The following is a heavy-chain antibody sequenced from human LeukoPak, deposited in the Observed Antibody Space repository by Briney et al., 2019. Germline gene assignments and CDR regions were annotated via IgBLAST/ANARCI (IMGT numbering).Heavy chain of an antibody. Sequence: AASVKVSCKVSGYTLTELSMHWVRQAPGKGLEWMGGFDPEDGETIYAQKFQGRVTMTEDTSTDTAYMELSSLRSEDTAVYYCGVGSSWYGGIDYWGQGTLVTVSS. CDR3: GVGSSWYGGIDY. CDR2: FDPEDGET. CDR1: GYTLTELS. D-gene: IGHD6-13*01. V-gene: IGHV1-24*01. J-gene: IGHJ4*02.